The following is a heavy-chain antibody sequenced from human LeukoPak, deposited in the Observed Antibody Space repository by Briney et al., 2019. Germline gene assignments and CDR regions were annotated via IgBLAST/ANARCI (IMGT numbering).Heavy chain of an antibody. D-gene: IGHD3-9*01. CDR1: GLTFSSYW. J-gene: IGHJ4*02. V-gene: IGHV3-7*03. CDR3: AREHTGGILTGYYPYYFDY. Sequence: PGGSLRLSCAASGLTFSSYWMSWVRQAPGKGLEWVANIKQDGSEKYYVDSVKGRFTISRDNAKNSLYLQMNSLRAEDTAVYYCAREHTGGILTGYYPYYFDYWGQGTLVTVSS. CDR2: IKQDGSEK.